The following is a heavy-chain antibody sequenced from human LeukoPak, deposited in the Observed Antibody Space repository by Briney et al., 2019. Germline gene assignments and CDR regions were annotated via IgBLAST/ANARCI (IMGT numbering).Heavy chain of an antibody. CDR3: ARDSKAGTSWFDP. Sequence: ASVKVSFKASGYTFTGYYMHWVRQAPGQGLEWMGWINPNSGGTNYAQKFQGRVTMTRDTSISTAYMELSRLRSDDTAVYYCARDSKAGTSWFDPWGQGTLVTVSS. V-gene: IGHV1-2*02. CDR2: INPNSGGT. D-gene: IGHD6-19*01. J-gene: IGHJ5*02. CDR1: GYTFTGYY.